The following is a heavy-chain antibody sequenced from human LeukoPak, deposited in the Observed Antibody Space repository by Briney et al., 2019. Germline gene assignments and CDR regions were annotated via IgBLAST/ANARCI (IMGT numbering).Heavy chain of an antibody. CDR3: AKTTVTPDYFDL. V-gene: IGHV4-39*01. D-gene: IGHD4-17*01. Sequence: SQTLSLTCAVSGGAISSSRDCWGWFRQPPGTELEWIGSIYYSGSTYYNPSLKSRVTISVDTSKNQFSLKLSSVTAADTAVYYCAKTTVTPDYFDLWGRGTLVTVSS. CDR2: IYYSGST. CDR1: GGAISSSRDC. J-gene: IGHJ2*01.